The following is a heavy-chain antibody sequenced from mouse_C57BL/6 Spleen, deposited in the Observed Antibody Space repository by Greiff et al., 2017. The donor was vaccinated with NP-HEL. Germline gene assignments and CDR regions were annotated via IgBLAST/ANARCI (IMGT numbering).Heavy chain of an antibody. V-gene: IGHV1-15*01. J-gene: IGHJ1*03. CDR3: TNYYGSSHGYFDV. CDR1: GYTFTDYE. Sequence: QVQLQQSGAELVRPGASVTLSCKASGYTFTDYEMHWVKQTPVHGLEWIGAIDPETGGTAYNQKFKGKAILTADKSSSTAYMELRSLTSEDSAVYYCTNYYGSSHGYFDVWGTGTTVTVSS. D-gene: IGHD1-1*01. CDR2: IDPETGGT.